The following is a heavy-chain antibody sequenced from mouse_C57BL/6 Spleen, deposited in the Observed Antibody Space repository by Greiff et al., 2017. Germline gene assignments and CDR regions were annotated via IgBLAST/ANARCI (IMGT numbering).Heavy chain of an antibody. V-gene: IGHV1-53*01. CDR1: GYTFTSYW. J-gene: IGHJ4*01. CDR2: INHSNGGT. CDR3: AVGPRQRRHGAMDY. Sequence: QVQLQQPGTELVKPGASVKLSCKASGYTFTSYWMHWVKQRPGQGLEWIGNINHSNGGTNYNEKFKSEATLTVDKSSSTAYMQLISLTSEDSAVYYCAVGPRQRRHGAMDYWGQGTSVTVSS. D-gene: IGHD3-2*02.